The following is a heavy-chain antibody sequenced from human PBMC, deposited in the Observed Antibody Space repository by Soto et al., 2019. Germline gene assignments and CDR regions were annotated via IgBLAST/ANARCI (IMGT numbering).Heavy chain of an antibody. CDR2: IYSGDST. J-gene: IGHJ4*02. CDR1: GFTVSGNF. CDR3: ASRFSSRWSALEY. Sequence: DVQLVETGGGLIQPGGSLRLSCAASGFTVSGNFMSWVRQAPGKGLEWVSIIYSGDSTYYADSVKGRFTISRDNSKNTLYLQMNSLRAEDTAVYYCASRFSSRWSALEYWGQGTLVTVSS. D-gene: IGHD6-13*01. V-gene: IGHV3-53*02.